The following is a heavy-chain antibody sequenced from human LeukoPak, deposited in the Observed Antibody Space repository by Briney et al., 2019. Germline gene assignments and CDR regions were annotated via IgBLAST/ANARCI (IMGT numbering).Heavy chain of an antibody. J-gene: IGHJ3*02. CDR2: ISHEGSVK. D-gene: IGHD5-12*01. CDR3: ARDSAYDTFDI. Sequence: GGSLRLSCAASGFTVSSNYMSWVRQAPGKGLEWVAVISHEGSVKYHADSVKGRFTVSRDNARNSLYLQLNSLRVEDTAVYYCARDSAYDTFDIWGQGTMVTVSS. CDR1: GFTVSSNY. V-gene: IGHV3-30*03.